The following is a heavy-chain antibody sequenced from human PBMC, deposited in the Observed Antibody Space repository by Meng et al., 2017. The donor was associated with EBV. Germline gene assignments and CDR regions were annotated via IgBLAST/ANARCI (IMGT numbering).Heavy chain of an antibody. CDR3: ARGDYTNYPRWFDP. V-gene: IGHV4-61*01. Sequence: QVQLQESGPGLVMPSEXLSLTCTXSGGSVNNESYYWGWIRQPPGKGLEYIGYIYYTGSTNYNSSLKSRVTISLDKSKNQFSLKLTSLTAADTAIYYCARGDYTNYPRWFDPWGQGTLVTVSS. D-gene: IGHD4-11*01. J-gene: IGHJ5*02. CDR2: IYYTGST. CDR1: GGSVNNESYY.